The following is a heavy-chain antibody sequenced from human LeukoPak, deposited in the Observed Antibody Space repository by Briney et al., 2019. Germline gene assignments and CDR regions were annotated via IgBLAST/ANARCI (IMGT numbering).Heavy chain of an antibody. Sequence: GGSLRLSCAASGSTFSNAWMNWVRQAPGKGLEWVGRIKSKTDGGTTDYAEPVKGRFTISRDDSKNTLFLQMNSLKTEDTAVYFCTTDGGYCTNGVCYNPHYWGQGTLVTVSS. V-gene: IGHV3-15*01. CDR2: IKSKTDGGTT. CDR3: TTDGGYCTNGVCYNPHY. D-gene: IGHD2-8*01. CDR1: GSTFSNAW. J-gene: IGHJ4*02.